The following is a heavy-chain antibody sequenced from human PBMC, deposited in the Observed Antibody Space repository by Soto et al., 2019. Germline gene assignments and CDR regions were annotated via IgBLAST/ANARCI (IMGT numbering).Heavy chain of an antibody. CDR2: IYSGVST. CDR1: GFTVSSND. V-gene: IGHV3-53*01. CDR3: VSPRPSR. Sequence: EVQLVESGGGLIQPGGSLRLSCAVSGFTVSSNDMRWVRQAPGKGLEWVSVIYSGVSTYYADSVQGRFTISRDNSKNTLYLQMNSVRAEDTAVYYCVSPRPSRWGQGTLVTVSS. J-gene: IGHJ4*02.